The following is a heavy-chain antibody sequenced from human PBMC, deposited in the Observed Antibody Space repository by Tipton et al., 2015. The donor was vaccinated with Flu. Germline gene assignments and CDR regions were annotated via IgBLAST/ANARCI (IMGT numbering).Heavy chain of an antibody. V-gene: IGHV3-23*01. CDR3: ARDPSLGMPDYFDS. CDR1: GFTFNRYA. J-gene: IGHJ4*02. CDR2: ISNSGRST. Sequence: GSLRLSCAASGFTFNRYAMSWVRQAPGKGLEWVSTISNSGRSTYYADSVKGRFTISRDYSKLYLQMNGLRAEDTAIYYCARDPSLGMPDYFDSWGQGILVTASS. D-gene: IGHD2-2*01.